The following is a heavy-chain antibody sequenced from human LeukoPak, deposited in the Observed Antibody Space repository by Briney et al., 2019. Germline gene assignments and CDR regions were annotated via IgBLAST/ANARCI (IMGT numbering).Heavy chain of an antibody. CDR3: ARVEYSSGWYLGAFDI. J-gene: IGHJ3*02. Sequence: SETLSLTCTVSGGSISSYYWSWIRQPAGKGLEWIGRIYTSGSTNYNPSLKSRVTISVDTSKNQFSLKLSSVTAADTAVYYCARVEYSSGWYLGAFDIWGQGTMVTVSS. CDR1: GGSISSYY. D-gene: IGHD6-19*01. V-gene: IGHV4-4*07. CDR2: IYTSGST.